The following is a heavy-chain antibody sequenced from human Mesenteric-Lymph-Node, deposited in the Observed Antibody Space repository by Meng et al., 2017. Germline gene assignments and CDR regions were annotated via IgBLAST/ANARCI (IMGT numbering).Heavy chain of an antibody. CDR2: IYHSGST. V-gene: IGHV4-38-2*02. CDR1: GYSISSGYY. D-gene: IGHD6-19*01. J-gene: IGHJ4*02. CDR3: ARGRDDGWWPLAY. Sequence: GSLRLSCTVSGYSISSGYYWGWIRQPPGKGLEWIGSIYHSGSTYYNPSLKSRVTISVDTSKNQFSLKLSSVTAADTAVYYCARGRDDGWWPLAYWGPGTAVTVSS.